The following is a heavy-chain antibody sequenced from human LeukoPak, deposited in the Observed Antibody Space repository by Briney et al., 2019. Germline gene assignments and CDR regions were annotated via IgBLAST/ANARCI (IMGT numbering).Heavy chain of an antibody. CDR1: GFTFSSYA. V-gene: IGHV3-23*01. Sequence: GGSLRLSCAASGFTFSSYALSWVRQARGKGLEWVSGISENGGTTFYADSVKGRFTITRDNSKNTLYVQMNSLRGEDTAVYYCAKDYGPKQLVFFDSWGQGTLVTVSS. J-gene: IGHJ4*02. CDR3: AKDYGPKQLVFFDS. CDR2: ISENGGTT. D-gene: IGHD6-13*01.